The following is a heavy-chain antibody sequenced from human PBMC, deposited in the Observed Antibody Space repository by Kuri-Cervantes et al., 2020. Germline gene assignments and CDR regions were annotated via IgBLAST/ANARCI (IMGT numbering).Heavy chain of an antibody. CDR2: ISAYNGNT. CDR3: ARGRKTTVAPPLDY. CDR1: GYTFTSYG. J-gene: IGHJ4*02. V-gene: IGHV1-18*01. D-gene: IGHD4-23*01. Sequence: ASVKVSCKASGYTFTSYGISWVRQAPGQGLEWMGWISAYNGNTNYAQKLQGRVTMTRDTSISTAYMELSRLRSDDTAVYYCARGRKTTVAPPLDYWGQGTLVTVSS.